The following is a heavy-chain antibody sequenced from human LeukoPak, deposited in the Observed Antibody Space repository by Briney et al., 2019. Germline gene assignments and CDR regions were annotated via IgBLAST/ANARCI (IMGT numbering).Heavy chain of an antibody. V-gene: IGHV2-5*01. D-gene: IGHD3-3*01. J-gene: IGHJ4*02. CDR2: IYWSDDK. CDR1: GFSLSTSGVG. CDR3: AHRLGLGLRFLEWLSNFDY. Sequence: SGPTLVNPTQTLTLTCTFSGFSLSTSGVGVGWIRQPPGKALEWLALIYWSDDKRYSPSLKSRLTITKDTSKNQVVLTMTNMDPVDTATYYCAHRLGLGLRFLEWLSNFDYWGQGTLVTVSS.